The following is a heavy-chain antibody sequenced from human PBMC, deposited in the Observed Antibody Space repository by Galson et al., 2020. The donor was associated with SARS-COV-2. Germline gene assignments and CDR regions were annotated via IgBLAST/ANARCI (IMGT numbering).Heavy chain of an antibody. CDR1: GGSISSYY. J-gene: IGHJ3*02. CDR3: ARVGRSAPNGGYNSYDAFDI. Sequence: ASETLSLTCTVSGGSISSYYWSWIRQPPGKGLEWIGYIYYSGSTNYNPSLKSRVTISVDTSKNQFSLKLSSVTAADTAVYYCARVGRSAPNGGYNSYDAFDIWGQGTMVTVSS. V-gene: IGHV4-59*01. CDR2: IYYSGST. D-gene: IGHD4-17*01.